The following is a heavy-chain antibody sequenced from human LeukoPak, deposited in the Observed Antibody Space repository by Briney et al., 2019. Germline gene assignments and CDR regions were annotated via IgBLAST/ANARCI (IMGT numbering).Heavy chain of an antibody. V-gene: IGHV3-21*01. CDR2: ISSTGTYT. J-gene: IGHJ4*02. CDR1: GFSFSRYA. CDR3: AREMSGSGMTY. D-gene: IGHD3-10*01. Sequence: GGSLRLSCAASGFSFSRYAMNWVRQAPGKGLEWVSLISSTGTYTYYADSVKGRFAISRDNAKNSLILYMSNLRVEDTAVYYCAREMSGSGMTYWGQGTQVTVSS.